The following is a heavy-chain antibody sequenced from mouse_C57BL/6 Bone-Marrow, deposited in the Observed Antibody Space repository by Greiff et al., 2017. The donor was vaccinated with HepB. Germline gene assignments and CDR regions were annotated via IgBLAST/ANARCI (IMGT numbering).Heavy chain of an antibody. CDR3: ASDGYSSWFAY. CDR1: GFTFSSYA. CDR2: ISVGGSYT. J-gene: IGHJ3*01. V-gene: IGHV5-4*01. Sequence: EVQRVESGGGLVKPGGSLKLSCAASGFTFSSYAMSWVRQTPEKRLEWVATISVGGSYTYYPDNVKGRFTISRDNAKNNLYLQMSHLKSEDTAMYYCASDGYSSWFAYWGQGTLVTVSA. D-gene: IGHD2-3*01.